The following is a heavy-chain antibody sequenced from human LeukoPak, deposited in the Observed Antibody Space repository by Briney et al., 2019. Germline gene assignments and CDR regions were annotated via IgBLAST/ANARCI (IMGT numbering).Heavy chain of an antibody. D-gene: IGHD2-8*01. CDR3: ARDSIVLMVYAIVSGYYYMDV. CDR2: ISAYNGNT. V-gene: IGHV1-18*04. J-gene: IGHJ6*03. Sequence: ASVKVSCKASGYTFTSYYMHWVRQAPGQGLEWMGWISAYNGNTNYAQKLQGRVTMTTDTSTSTAYMELRSLRSDDTAVYYCARDSIVLMVYAIVSGYYYMDVWGKGTTVTVSS. CDR1: GYTFTSYY.